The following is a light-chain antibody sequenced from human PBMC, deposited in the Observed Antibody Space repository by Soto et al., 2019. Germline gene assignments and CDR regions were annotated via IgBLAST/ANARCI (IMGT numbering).Light chain of an antibody. V-gene: IGLV3-21*02. CDR2: DDN. J-gene: IGLJ3*02. CDR1: NIGSKS. CDR3: QVWDSSNDHQV. Sequence: SYELTQAPSVSVAPGQTARITCGGNNIGSKSVHWYQQKPGQAPVLVVYDDNDRPSGIPERFSGSNSGNTATLTISRVEAGDEADYYCQVWDSSNDHQVFGGGTKVTVL.